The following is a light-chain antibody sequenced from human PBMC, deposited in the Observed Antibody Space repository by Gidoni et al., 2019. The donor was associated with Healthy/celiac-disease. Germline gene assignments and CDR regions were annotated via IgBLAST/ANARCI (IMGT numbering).Light chain of an antibody. V-gene: IGKV3-20*01. Sequence: EIVLTQSPGTLSLSPGERATLSCRASQSVSSSYLAWYQQKPGQAPRLLIYGASSRATGIPDRVSGIGAGTDFTLTISRLEPEEFAVYYCQQYGSSPLTFGGGTKVEIK. CDR3: QQYGSSPLT. CDR2: GAS. J-gene: IGKJ4*01. CDR1: QSVSSSY.